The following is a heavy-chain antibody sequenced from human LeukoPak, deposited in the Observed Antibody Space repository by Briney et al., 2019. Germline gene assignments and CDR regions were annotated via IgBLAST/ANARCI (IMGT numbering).Heavy chain of an antibody. D-gene: IGHD4-17*01. V-gene: IGHV1-2*02. CDR3: AREGGKDYALGY. J-gene: IGHJ4*02. CDR1: GYTFTGYY. CDR2: INPNRGGT. Sequence: VASVKASCKASGYTFTGYYMHWVRQAPGQGLEWMGWINPNRGGTNYAQKFQGRVTMTRDTSISTAYMELSRLRSDDTAVYYCAREGGKDYALGYWGQGTLVTVSS.